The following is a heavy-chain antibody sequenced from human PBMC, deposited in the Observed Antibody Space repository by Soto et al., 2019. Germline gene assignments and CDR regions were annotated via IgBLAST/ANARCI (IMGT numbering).Heavy chain of an antibody. V-gene: IGHV4-4*02. CDR3: ARQLERGDLPEGFEY. D-gene: IGHD1-1*01. CDR2: IFHSGTT. J-gene: IGHJ4*02. Sequence: QVQLQESGPGLVEPSGTLSLTCAVSGDSISSSHWWGWVRQPPGKGLEWIGEIFHSGTTKYNPSLESRVTMSVHKSNNQLSLKLRSVTAADTAVYYCARQLERGDLPEGFEYWGQGTLATVSS. CDR1: GDSISSSHW.